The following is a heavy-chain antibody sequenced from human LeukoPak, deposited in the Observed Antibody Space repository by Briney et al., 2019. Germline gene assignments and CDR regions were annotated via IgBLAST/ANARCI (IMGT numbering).Heavy chain of an antibody. CDR2: ISAYNGNT. CDR3: ASITGTTDSTINWFDP. D-gene: IGHD1-20*01. J-gene: IGHJ5*02. CDR1: GYTFTSYG. V-gene: IGHV1-18*01. Sequence: GASVKVSCKASGYTFTSYGISWVRRAPGQGLEWMGWISAYNGNTNYAQKLQGRVTMTTDTSTSTAYMELRSLRSDDTAVYYCASITGTTDSTINWFDPWGQGTLVTVSS.